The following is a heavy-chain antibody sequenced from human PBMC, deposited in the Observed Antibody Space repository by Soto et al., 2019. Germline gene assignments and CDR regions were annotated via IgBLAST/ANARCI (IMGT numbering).Heavy chain of an antibody. CDR1: GYTFATYA. CDR3: ARVGGALGDLDY. D-gene: IGHD3-16*01. CDR2: ISAYNGNT. J-gene: IGHJ4*02. Sequence: QVQLVQSGPELKKPGTSVTVSCKASGYTFATYAVSWVRQDPGQGLEWMGWISAYNGNTINAQKFQGRVTLTTDTSTSTAYMALTSLTSDDTAVYYCARVGGALGDLDYWGQGTLVTVSS. V-gene: IGHV1-18*01.